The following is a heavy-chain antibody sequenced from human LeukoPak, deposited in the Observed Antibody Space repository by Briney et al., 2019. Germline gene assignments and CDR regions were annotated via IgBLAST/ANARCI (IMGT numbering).Heavy chain of an antibody. D-gene: IGHD3-10*01. CDR3: ARDGLTMVRGRGWLGY. CDR2: INPNSGGT. V-gene: IGHV1-2*02. CDR1: GYTFTGYY. J-gene: IGHJ4*02. Sequence: GASVKVSCKASGYTFTGYYMHWVRQAPGQGLEWMGWINPNSGGTNYAQKFQGRVTMTRDTSISTAYMELSRLRSDDTAVYYCARDGLTMVRGRGWLGYWGQGTLVTVSS.